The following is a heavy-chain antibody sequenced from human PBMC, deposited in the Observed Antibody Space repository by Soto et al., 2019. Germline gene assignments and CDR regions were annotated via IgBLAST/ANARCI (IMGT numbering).Heavy chain of an antibody. CDR3: ARDAPVAGTVDAFDI. CDR1: GGTFSSYA. Sequence: QVQLVQSGAEVKKPGSSMKVSCKASGGTFSSYAITWVRQAPGQGLEWMGGIIPIFGTTKYAQKFQGRVTITADESTTTAYMELSSLRSEDTAMYYCARDAPVAGTVDAFDIWGQGTMLTVSS. CDR2: IIPIFGTT. J-gene: IGHJ3*02. D-gene: IGHD6-19*01. V-gene: IGHV1-69*01.